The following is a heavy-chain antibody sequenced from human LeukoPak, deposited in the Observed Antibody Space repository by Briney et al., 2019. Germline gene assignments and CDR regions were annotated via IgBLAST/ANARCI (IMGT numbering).Heavy chain of an antibody. CDR3: ARDVGVRSYYYYGMDV. D-gene: IGHD2-15*01. CDR2: IYYSGST. CDR1: GGSISSGGYY. J-gene: IGHJ6*02. V-gene: IGHV4-31*03. Sequence: PSQTLSLTCTVSGGSISSGGYYWSWIRQHPGKGLEWIGYIYYSGSTYYNPSLKSRVTISVDTSKNQFSLKLSSVTAADTAVYYCARDVGVRSYYYYGMDVGGQGPTVTVS.